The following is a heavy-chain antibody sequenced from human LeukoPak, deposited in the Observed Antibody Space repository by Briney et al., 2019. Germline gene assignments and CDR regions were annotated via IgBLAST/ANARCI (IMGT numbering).Heavy chain of an antibody. CDR1: GGTFSSYA. Sequence: ASVKVSCKASGGTFSSYAISWVRQAPGQGLEWMGGIIPIFGTANYAQKFQGRVTITTDKSTSTAYMELSSLRSEDTAVYYCARDRGLITMVRNYYYYMDVWGKGTTVTVSS. J-gene: IGHJ6*03. V-gene: IGHV1-69*05. CDR2: IIPIFGTA. D-gene: IGHD3-10*01. CDR3: ARDRGLITMVRNYYYYMDV.